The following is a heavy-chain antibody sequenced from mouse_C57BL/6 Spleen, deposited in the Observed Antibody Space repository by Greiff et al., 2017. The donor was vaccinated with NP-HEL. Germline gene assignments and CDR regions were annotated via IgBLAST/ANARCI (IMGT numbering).Heavy chain of an antibody. D-gene: IGHD2-2*01. V-gene: IGHV1-22*01. J-gene: IGHJ3*01. CDR2: INPNNGGT. CDR1: GYTFTDYN. Sequence: EVQLQQSGPELVKPGASVKMSCKASGYTFTDYNMHWVKQSHGKSLEWIGYINPNNGGTSYNQKFKGKATLTVNKSSSTAYMELRSLTSEDSAVYYCATCYYGYDGGFAYWGQGTLVTVSA. CDR3: ATCYYGYDGGFAY.